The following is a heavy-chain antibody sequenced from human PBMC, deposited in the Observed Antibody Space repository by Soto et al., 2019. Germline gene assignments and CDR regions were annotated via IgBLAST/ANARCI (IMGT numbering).Heavy chain of an antibody. CDR2: ISGSGGST. J-gene: IGHJ5*02. V-gene: IGHV3-23*01. CDR3: ARRFSSALLTVNWFDP. CDR1: GLTFSSYA. Sequence: PGVSLRLSCAASGLTFSSYAMSCVRQAPGKGLEWVSAISGSGGSTYYADSVKGRFTISRDNSKNTLYLQMNSSVTAADTAMYYCARRFSSALLTVNWFDPWGQGTLVTVSS. D-gene: IGHD3-16*01.